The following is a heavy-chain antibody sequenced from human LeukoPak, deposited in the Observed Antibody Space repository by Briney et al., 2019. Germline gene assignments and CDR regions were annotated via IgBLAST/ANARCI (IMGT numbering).Heavy chain of an antibody. CDR2: ISYDGSNK. Sequence: PGGSLRLTCAASGFTFSSYAMHWVRQAPGEGLVRVAVISYDGSNKYCADSVKGRFTISRDNSKITLYLQMNSLRAEDTAVYYCAREPEMGGTSYYYYYDMDVWGQGTTVTVSS. V-gene: IGHV3-30-3*01. CDR1: GFTFSSYA. J-gene: IGHJ6*02. D-gene: IGHD4-23*01. CDR3: AREPEMGGTSYYYYYDMDV.